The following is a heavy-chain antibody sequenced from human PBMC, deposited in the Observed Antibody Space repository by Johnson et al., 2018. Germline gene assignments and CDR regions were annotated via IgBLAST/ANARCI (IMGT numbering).Heavy chain of an antibody. Sequence: QVQLQESGGGVVQPGRSLSLSCEASGFSFRSYAFHWVRQAPGKGLEGVVAISEDGINKYYADSVKGRFTISRDNSKNTLYLQMNSLRAEDTAVDYCARVVRGYDWNYYGMDVWGQGTTVTVSS. V-gene: IGHV3-30*03. CDR1: GFSFRSYA. CDR3: ARVVRGYDWNYYGMDV. D-gene: IGHD5-12*01. CDR2: ISEDGINK. J-gene: IGHJ6*02.